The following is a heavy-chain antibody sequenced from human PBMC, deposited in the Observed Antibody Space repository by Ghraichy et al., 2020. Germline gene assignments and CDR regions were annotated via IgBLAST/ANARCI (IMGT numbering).Heavy chain of an antibody. D-gene: IGHD2-15*01. V-gene: IGHV3-21*01. J-gene: IGHJ3*02. Sequence: GSLRLSCAASGFTFSSYSMNWVRQAPGKGLEWVSSISSSSSYIYYADSVKGRFTISRDNAKNSLYLQMNSLRAEDTAVYYCARVTDPSGAFGAFDIWGQGTMVTVSS. CDR1: GFTFSSYS. CDR2: ISSSSSYI. CDR3: ARVTDPSGAFGAFDI.